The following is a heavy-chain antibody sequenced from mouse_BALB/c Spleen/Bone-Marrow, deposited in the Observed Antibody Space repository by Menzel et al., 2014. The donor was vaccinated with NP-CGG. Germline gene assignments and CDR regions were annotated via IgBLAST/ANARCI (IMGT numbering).Heavy chain of an antibody. J-gene: IGHJ3*01. CDR1: GFTFSDFY. CDR2: SRNKAKYYTT. V-gene: IGHV7-1*02. D-gene: IGHD2-10*02. Sequence: EVKLVESGGGLVQPGDSLRLSCATSGFTFSDFYMEWVCQPPGKRLEWIAASRNKAKYYTTEYSASVKGRFIVSRDTSQSELYLQMNALKAEDAAIYYCARDVGYGNYFVYWGQGTLVTVSA. CDR3: ARDVGYGNYFVY.